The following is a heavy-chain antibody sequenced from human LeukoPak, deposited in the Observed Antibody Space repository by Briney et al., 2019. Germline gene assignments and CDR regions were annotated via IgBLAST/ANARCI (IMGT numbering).Heavy chain of an antibody. V-gene: IGHV3-23*01. J-gene: IGHJ4*02. CDR2: SIDSNT. D-gene: IGHD3-10*01. CDR1: GFTFSSYA. Sequence: GGSLRLSCAASGFTFSSYAMSWVRQAPGKGLESVSTSIDSNTYYADSVKGRFTISRDNFKNTLYLQMHSLRAEDTAVYYCARLHRGVRELYWGPGTLVTVSS. CDR3: ARLHRGVRELY.